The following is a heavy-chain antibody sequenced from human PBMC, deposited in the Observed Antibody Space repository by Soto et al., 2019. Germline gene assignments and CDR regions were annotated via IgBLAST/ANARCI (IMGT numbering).Heavy chain of an antibody. CDR3: ARGDEKAGAGTPWAHLDY. CDR2: INPNSGGT. J-gene: IGHJ4*02. CDR1: GYTFTAYY. V-gene: IGHV1-2*04. Sequence: ASVKVSCKDSGYTFTAYYIHWVRQAPGQGLEWMGWINPNSGGTNFAQKFQGWVTMTRDTSISTAYTVLSRLRSDDTAVYYYARGDEKAGAGTPWAHLDYWVQGSLVPVSS. D-gene: IGHD6-19*01.